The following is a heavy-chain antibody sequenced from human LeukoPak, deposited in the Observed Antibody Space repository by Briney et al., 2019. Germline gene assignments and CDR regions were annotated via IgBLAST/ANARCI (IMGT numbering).Heavy chain of an antibody. J-gene: IGHJ4*02. CDR1: GFTFSSYG. V-gene: IGHV3-30*03. CDR2: ISYDGSNK. CDR3: ARESYYDSSGYHDY. Sequence: GGSLRLSCAASGFTFSSYGMHWVRQAPGKGLEWVAVISYDGSNKYYADSVKGRFTISRDNSKNTLYLQMNSLRAEDTAVYYCARESYYDSSGYHDYWGQGTLVTVSS. D-gene: IGHD3-22*01.